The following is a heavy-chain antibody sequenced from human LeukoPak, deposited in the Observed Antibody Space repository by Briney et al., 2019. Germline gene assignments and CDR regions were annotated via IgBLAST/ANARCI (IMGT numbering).Heavy chain of an antibody. CDR3: ARGFSH. CDR1: GGSFSGYY. V-gene: IGHV4-34*01. Sequence: SETLSLTWAVYGGSFSGYYWSWIRQPPGKGLEWIGEINHSGSTNYNPSLKSRVTISVDTSKNQFSLKLSSVTAADTAVYYCARGFSHWGQGTLVTVSS. J-gene: IGHJ4*02. CDR2: INHSGST.